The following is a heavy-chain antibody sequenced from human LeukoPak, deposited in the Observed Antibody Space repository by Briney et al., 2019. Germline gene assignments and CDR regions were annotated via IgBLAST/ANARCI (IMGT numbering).Heavy chain of an antibody. J-gene: IGHJ6*02. CDR1: VGSISSGSYY. CDR2: IYTSGST. D-gene: IGHD2-2*01. V-gene: IGHV4-61*02. Sequence: PSETLSLTCTVSVGSISSGSYYWSWIRQPAGKGLEWIGRIYTSGSTNYNPSLKSRVTISVDTSKNQFSLKLSSVTAADTAVYYCARDCGSLMTSHYGMDVWGQGTTVTVSS. CDR3: ARDCGSLMTSHYGMDV.